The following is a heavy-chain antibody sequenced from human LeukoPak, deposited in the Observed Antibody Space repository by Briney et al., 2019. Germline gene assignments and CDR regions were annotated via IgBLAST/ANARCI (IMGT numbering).Heavy chain of an antibody. J-gene: IGHJ4*02. D-gene: IGHD4-17*01. V-gene: IGHV1-18*01. CDR2: ISAYNGNA. CDR3: ARDRATTVTTWAEIDY. CDR1: GYTFTSYG. Sequence: GASVKVSCKASGYTFTSYGISWVRQAPGPGLERMGWISAYNGNANYAQKHQGRVTMTTDTSTSTAYMELRSLRSDDTAVYYCARDRATTVTTWAEIDYWGQGTLVTVSS.